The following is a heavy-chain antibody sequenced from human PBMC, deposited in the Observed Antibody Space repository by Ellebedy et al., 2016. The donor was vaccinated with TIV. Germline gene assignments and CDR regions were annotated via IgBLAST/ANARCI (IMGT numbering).Heavy chain of an antibody. CDR2: INPSDGDT. V-gene: IGHV1-46*01. Sequence: ASVKVSCXASGYTFTSYYLHWVRQAPGQRLEWKGIINPSDGDTRYAQKFQGRVTMTRDTSTCRVYMELSSLRSDDAAVYYCARTPRIAARYPYEYWGQGTLVTVSS. CDR1: GYTFTSYY. J-gene: IGHJ4*02. CDR3: ARTPRIAARYPYEY. D-gene: IGHD6-6*01.